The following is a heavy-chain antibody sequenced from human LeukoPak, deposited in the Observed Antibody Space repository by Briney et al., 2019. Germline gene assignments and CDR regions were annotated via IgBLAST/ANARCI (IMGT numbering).Heavy chain of an antibody. CDR1: GGSISSSSYY. Sequence: PSETLSLTCTVSGGSISSSSYYWGWIRQTPGKGLEWIGSIYYSGSTYYNPSLKSRVTISVDTSKNQFSLKLSSVTAADTAVYYCATVPHYYYDSSGYSAAALYYYMDVWGKGTTVTISS. V-gene: IGHV4-39*07. CDR2: IYYSGST. D-gene: IGHD3-22*01. CDR3: ATVPHYYYDSSGYSAAALYYYMDV. J-gene: IGHJ6*03.